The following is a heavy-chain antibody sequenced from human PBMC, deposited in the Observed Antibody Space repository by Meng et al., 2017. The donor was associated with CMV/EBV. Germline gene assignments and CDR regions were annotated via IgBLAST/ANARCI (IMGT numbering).Heavy chain of an antibody. J-gene: IGHJ5*02. D-gene: IGHD5/OR15-5a*01. CDR2: INPNSGGT. Sequence: SVKVSCKASGYTFTGYYMHWVRQAPGQGLEWMGWINPNSGGTNYAQKFQGRVTMTRDTSISTAYMELSRLRSDDTAVYYCARDSVSGENWFDPWGQGTLVTVSS. V-gene: IGHV1-2*02. CDR1: GYTFTGYY. CDR3: ARDSVSGENWFDP.